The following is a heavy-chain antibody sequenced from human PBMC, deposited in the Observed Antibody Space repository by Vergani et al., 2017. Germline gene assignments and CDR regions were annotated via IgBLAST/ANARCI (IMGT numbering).Heavy chain of an antibody. CDR2: INSDGSST. D-gene: IGHD5-18*01. CDR3: ARAVTGKNVDTASGYYYYCMDV. Sequence: EVQLVESGGGLVQPGGSLRLSCAASGFTFSSYWMHWVRQAPGTGLVWVSRINSDGSSTSYADSVKGRFTISRDNAKNTLYLQMNSLRAEDTAVYYCARAVTGKNVDTASGYYYYCMDVWGQGTTVTVSS. J-gene: IGHJ6*02. CDR1: GFTFSSYW. V-gene: IGHV3-74*01.